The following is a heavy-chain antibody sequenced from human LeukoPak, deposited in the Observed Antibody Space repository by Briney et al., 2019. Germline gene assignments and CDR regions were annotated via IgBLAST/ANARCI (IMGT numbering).Heavy chain of an antibody. CDR1: GFTFSSYS. CDR3: ARDPPLTILTTVTLDAFDI. Sequence: GGSLRLSCAASGFTFSSYSMNWVRQAPGKGLEWVSYISSSSSTIYYADSVKGRFTISRDNAKNSLYLQMNSLRAEDTAVYYCARDPPLTILTTVTLDAFDIWGQGTMVTVSS. D-gene: IGHD4-17*01. CDR2: ISSSSSTI. J-gene: IGHJ3*02. V-gene: IGHV3-48*04.